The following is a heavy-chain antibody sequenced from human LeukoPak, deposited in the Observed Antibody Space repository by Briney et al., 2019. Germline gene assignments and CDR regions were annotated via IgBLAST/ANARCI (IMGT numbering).Heavy chain of an antibody. CDR2: INHSGST. CDR3: ARAYRPYSNYALHYYYYYMDV. D-gene: IGHD4-11*01. CDR1: GGSFSGYY. J-gene: IGHJ6*03. Sequence: SETLSLTXAVYGGSFSGYYWSWIRQPPGKGLEWIGEINHSGSTNYNPSLKSRVTISVDTSKNQFSLKLSSVTAADTAVYYCARAYRPYSNYALHYYYYYMDVWGKGTTVTVSS. V-gene: IGHV4-34*01.